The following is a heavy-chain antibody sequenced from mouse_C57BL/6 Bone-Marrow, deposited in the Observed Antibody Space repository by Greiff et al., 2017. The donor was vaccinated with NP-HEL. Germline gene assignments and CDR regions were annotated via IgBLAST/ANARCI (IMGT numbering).Heavy chain of an antibody. V-gene: IGHV2-6*03. CDR3: ARASITTVVDYAMDY. D-gene: IGHD1-1*01. CDR1: GFSLTSYG. J-gene: IGHJ4*01. CDR2: IWSDGST. Sequence: VKVVESGPGLVAPSQSLSITCTVSGFSLTSYGVHWVRQPPGKGLEWLVVIWSDGSTTYNSALKSRLSISKDNSKSQVFLKMNSLQTDDTAMYYCARASITTVVDYAMDYWGQGTSVTVSS.